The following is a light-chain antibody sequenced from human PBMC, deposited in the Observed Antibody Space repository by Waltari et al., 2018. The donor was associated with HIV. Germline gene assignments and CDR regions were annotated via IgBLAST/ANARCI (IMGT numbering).Light chain of an antibody. V-gene: IGKV3-20*01. CDR1: QTVTSTY. J-gene: IGKJ2*01. Sequence: EIVLTQSPGTLSFSPGDRATLSCSASQTVTSTYLAWYQQTPGQTPRLLIYGTSNRATGIPDRFSGSGSGTDFTLTISRLDPEDFAVYYCQQYGSSSYTFGQGTKLEIK. CDR2: GTS. CDR3: QQYGSSSYT.